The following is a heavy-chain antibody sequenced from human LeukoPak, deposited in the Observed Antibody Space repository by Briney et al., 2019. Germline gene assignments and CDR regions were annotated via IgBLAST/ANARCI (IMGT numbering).Heavy chain of an antibody. D-gene: IGHD3-16*01. J-gene: IGHJ5*02. V-gene: IGHV4-31*03. CDR1: GGFLNSGGYY. Sequence: SETLSLTCTVSGGFLNSGGYYWTWIRQLPGKGLDWIGSIYYSGTTSYNSSLKSRVTMSVDTSKNQFSLNLISMTAADTAVYYCARGWGWFETWGQGTLVTVSS. CDR3: ARGWGWFET. CDR2: IYYSGTT.